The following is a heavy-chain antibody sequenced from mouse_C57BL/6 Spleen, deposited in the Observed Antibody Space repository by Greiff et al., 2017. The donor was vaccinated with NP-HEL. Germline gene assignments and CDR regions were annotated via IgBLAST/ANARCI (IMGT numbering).Heavy chain of an antibody. Sequence: VQLQQSGPGLAKPSQTLSLTCSVTGYSITSDYWNWIRKFPGNKLEYMGYISYSGSTYYNPSLKSRISLTRDTSTNQYYLQLNSVTTEDTATYYWARFPRHYYGSGYFDVWGTGTTVTVSS. CDR2: ISYSGST. CDR3: ARFPRHYYGSGYFDV. J-gene: IGHJ1*03. D-gene: IGHD1-1*01. V-gene: IGHV3-8*01. CDR1: GYSITSDY.